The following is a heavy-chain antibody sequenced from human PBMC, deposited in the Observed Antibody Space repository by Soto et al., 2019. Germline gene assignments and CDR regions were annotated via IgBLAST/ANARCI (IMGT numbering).Heavy chain of an antibody. Sequence: TGGSLRLSCTASGFTFTYYAFSWVRQAPGKGLEWVSAISANGQGIYYADSVRGRFTISRDNSKNTVFLHMDSLRAEDTAVYYCAKDREYHRDQFHYWGKGTLVTVSS. J-gene: IGHJ4*02. V-gene: IGHV3-23*01. CDR1: GFTFTYYA. D-gene: IGHD2-2*01. CDR2: ISANGQGI. CDR3: AKDREYHRDQFHY.